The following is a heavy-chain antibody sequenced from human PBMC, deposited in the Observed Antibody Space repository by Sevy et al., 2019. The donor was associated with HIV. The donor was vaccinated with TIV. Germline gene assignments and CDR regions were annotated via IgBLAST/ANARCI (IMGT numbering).Heavy chain of an antibody. V-gene: IGHV3-33*01. D-gene: IGHD1-7*01. Sequence: GGSLRLSCAASGFTFSSYGMHWVRQAPGKGLEWVAVIWYDGSNKYYADSVKGRFTISRDNSKNTLYLQMNSLRAEDTAVYYCARADGADNWNYGWFDPWGQGTLVTVSS. CDR3: ARADGADNWNYGWFDP. J-gene: IGHJ5*02. CDR2: IWYDGSNK. CDR1: GFTFSSYG.